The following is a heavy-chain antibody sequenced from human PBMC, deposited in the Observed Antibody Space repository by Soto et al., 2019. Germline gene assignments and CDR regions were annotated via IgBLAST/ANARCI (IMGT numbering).Heavy chain of an antibody. V-gene: IGHV4-30-2*01. CDR3: ARVPDR. D-gene: IGHD2-2*01. CDR2: IYHSGST. CDR1: GGSISSGGYS. Sequence: QLQLQESGSGLVKPSQTLSLTCAVSGGSISSGGYSRCGIRQPPGKGLEWIGYIYHSGSTYYHPSLKSRVTISVARYKNQFSLKLMSVSAADTVVYYCARVPDRWGQGTMVTVSS. J-gene: IGHJ5*02.